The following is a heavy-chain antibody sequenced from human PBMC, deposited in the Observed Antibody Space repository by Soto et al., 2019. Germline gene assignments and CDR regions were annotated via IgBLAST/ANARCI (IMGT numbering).Heavy chain of an antibody. CDR1: GGSISSGGYY. Sequence: SETLSLTCTVSGGSISSGGYYWSWIRQHPGKGLEWIGYIYYSGSTYYNPSLKSRVTISVDTSKNQFSLKLSSVTAADTAVYYCARDNEDYTYGMDVWGQGTTVTVSS. V-gene: IGHV4-31*03. D-gene: IGHD4-4*01. CDR3: ARDNEDYTYGMDV. J-gene: IGHJ6*02. CDR2: IYYSGST.